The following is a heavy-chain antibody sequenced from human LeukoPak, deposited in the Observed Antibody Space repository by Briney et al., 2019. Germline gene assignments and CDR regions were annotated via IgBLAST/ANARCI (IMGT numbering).Heavy chain of an antibody. Sequence: PGGSLRLSCAASGFTFSSYAMSWVRQAPGKGLEWVSAISGSGGSTYYADSVKGRFTISRDNSKNTLYLQMNSLRAEDTAVYYCAKDSGAEGYRSSWAGHWGQGTMVTVSS. J-gene: IGHJ3*01. CDR1: GFTFSSYA. CDR2: ISGSGGST. D-gene: IGHD6-13*01. V-gene: IGHV3-23*01. CDR3: AKDSGAEGYRSSWAGH.